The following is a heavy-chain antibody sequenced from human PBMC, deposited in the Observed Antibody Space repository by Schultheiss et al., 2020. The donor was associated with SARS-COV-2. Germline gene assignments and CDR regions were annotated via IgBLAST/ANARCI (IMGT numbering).Heavy chain of an antibody. CDR3: AKRGGDYYDSSGYYSY. CDR1: GGSFSGYY. J-gene: IGHJ4*02. V-gene: IGHV4-34*01. CDR2: INHSGST. Sequence: SQTLSLTCAVYGGSFSGYYWSWIRQPPGQGLEWIGEINHSGSTNYNPSLKSRVTISVDTSKNQFSLKLSSVTAADTAVYYCAKRGGDYYDSSGYYSYWGQGTLVTVSS. D-gene: IGHD3-22*01.